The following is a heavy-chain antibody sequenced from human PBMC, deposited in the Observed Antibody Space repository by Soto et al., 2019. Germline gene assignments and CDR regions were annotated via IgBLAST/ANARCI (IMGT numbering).Heavy chain of an antibody. J-gene: IGHJ6*02. CDR3: ARGLAAAGTPYYYYYGMDV. CDR1: GYKFTRYW. V-gene: IGHV5-51*01. CDR2: IYPGDSDT. Sequence: GPSLKISGTVSGYKFTRYWIGCVRPMPGKGLEWLGIIYPGDSDTRYSPSFQGQVTISADKSISTAYLQWSSLKASDTAMYYCARGLAAAGTPYYYYYGMDVWGQGTKVTVSS. D-gene: IGHD6-13*01.